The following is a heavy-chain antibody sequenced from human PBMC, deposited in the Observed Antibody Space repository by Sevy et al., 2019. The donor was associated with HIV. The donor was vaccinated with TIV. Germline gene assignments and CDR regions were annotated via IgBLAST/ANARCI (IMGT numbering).Heavy chain of an antibody. Sequence: GESLKISCKGSGYSFTSYWIGWVRQMPGKGLVWMGLIYPGDSDTRYSPSFQGQVTISADKSISTAYLQWSSLKASDTAMYYCASSRSGYSYGNAFDIWGQRTMVTVS. CDR1: GYSFTSYW. V-gene: IGHV5-51*01. CDR2: IYPGDSDT. D-gene: IGHD5-18*01. CDR3: ASSRSGYSYGNAFDI. J-gene: IGHJ3*02.